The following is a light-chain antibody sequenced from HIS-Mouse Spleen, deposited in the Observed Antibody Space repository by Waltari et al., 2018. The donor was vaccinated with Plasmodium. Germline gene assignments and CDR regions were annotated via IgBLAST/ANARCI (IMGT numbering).Light chain of an antibody. CDR2: DVS. Sequence: QSALTQPASVSGSPGQSITISWYQQHPGKAPQLMIYDVSNRPSGVSNRFSGSKSGNTASLTISGLQAEDEADYYCSSYTSSSTNWVFGGGTKLTVL. V-gene: IGLV2-14*03. J-gene: IGLJ3*02. CDR3: SSYTSSSTNWV.